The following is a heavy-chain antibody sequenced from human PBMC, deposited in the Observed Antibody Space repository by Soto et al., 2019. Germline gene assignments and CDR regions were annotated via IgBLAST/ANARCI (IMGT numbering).Heavy chain of an antibody. V-gene: IGHV1-58*01. J-gene: IGHJ3*02. CDR2: IVVGSGNT. Sequence: GASVKVSCKASGFTFTSSAVQWVRQARGQRLEWIGWIVVGSGNTNYAQKLQERVTITRDMSTSTAYMELSSLRSEDTAVYYCAALTMVRHFSDAFDIWGQGTMVTVSS. CDR1: GFTFTSSA. D-gene: IGHD3-10*01. CDR3: AALTMVRHFSDAFDI.